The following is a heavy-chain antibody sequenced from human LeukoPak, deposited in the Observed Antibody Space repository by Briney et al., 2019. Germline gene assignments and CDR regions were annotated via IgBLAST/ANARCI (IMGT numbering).Heavy chain of an antibody. CDR3: ARHGYYDSSGYLGDY. Sequence: SETLSLTCTVSGGSISSSRYYWGWIRQPPGKGLEWIGSIYYSGSTYYNPSLKSRVTISVDTSKNQFSLKLISVTAADTAVYFCARHGYYDSSGYLGDYWGQGTLVTVSS. J-gene: IGHJ4*02. CDR2: IYYSGST. V-gene: IGHV4-39*01. CDR1: GGSISSSRYY. D-gene: IGHD3-22*01.